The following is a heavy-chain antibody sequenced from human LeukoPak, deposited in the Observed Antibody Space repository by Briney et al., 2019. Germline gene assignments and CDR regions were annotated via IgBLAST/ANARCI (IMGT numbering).Heavy chain of an antibody. V-gene: IGHV4-34*01. CDR2: INHSGST. CDR3: ARDTDYYGSGSYRWGTFDP. Sequence: SETLSLTCAVYGGSFSGYYWSWIRQPPGKGLEWIGEINHSGSTNYNPSLKSRVTISVDKSKNQFSLKLSSVTAADTAVYYCARDTDYYGSGSYRWGTFDPWGQGTLVTVSS. D-gene: IGHD3-10*01. J-gene: IGHJ5*02. CDR1: GGSFSGYY.